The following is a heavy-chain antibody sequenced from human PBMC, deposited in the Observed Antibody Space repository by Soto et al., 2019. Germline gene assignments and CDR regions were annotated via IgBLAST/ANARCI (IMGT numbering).Heavy chain of an antibody. J-gene: IGHJ4*02. CDR3: SRGVLY. V-gene: IGHV4-31*03. CDR1: GGSLSSGGYY. CDR2: ISYSGST. D-gene: IGHD3-10*01. Sequence: SETLSLTCTVSGGSLSSGGYYWSWIRQHPGEGLEWIGCISYSGSTYYNPSLKSRLTISADTSKNQFFLKLSPVTAADTAVYYCSRGVLYWGQGTLVTVSS.